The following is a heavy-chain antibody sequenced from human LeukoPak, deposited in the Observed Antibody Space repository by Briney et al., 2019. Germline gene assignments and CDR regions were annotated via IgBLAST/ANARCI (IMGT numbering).Heavy chain of an antibody. V-gene: IGHV3-33*01. J-gene: IGHJ4*02. CDR2: IWYDGYNK. D-gene: IGHD3-10*01. CDR3: ARVSHYGSGYYYTLAY. Sequence: GGSLRLSCAASGFFFSNYGMHWVRRAPGKGLEWVAGIWYDGYNKFYADSAKGRFTISRDNSKNTLYLQMSSLRAEDTALYYCARVSHYGSGYYYTLAYWGQGTLVTVSS. CDR1: GFFFSNYG.